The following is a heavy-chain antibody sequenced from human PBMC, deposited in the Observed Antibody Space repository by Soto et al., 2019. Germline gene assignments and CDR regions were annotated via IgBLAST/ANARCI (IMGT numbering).Heavy chain of an antibody. CDR2: IIPLFGTA. CDR3: AAGAMISHVIYYYYGMDV. D-gene: IGHD1-26*01. J-gene: IGHJ6*02. CDR1: GGTFSSYA. V-gene: IGHV1-69*13. Sequence: SVKVSCKASGGTFSSYAIDWVRQAPGQGLEWMGGIIPLFGTANYAQKFQGRITITADESTSTAYMELRSLRSEDTAVYYCAAGAMISHVIYYYYGMDVWGQGTTVTVS.